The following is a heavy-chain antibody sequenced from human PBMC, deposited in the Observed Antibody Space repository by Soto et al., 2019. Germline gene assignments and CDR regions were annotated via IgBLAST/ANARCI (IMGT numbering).Heavy chain of an antibody. J-gene: IGHJ6*03. CDR3: AREGYNRGLNLGYYYYYMDV. V-gene: IGHV3-7*01. D-gene: IGHD6-19*01. CDR2: INQDGSEK. Sequence: EVQLVESGGGLVQPGGSLRLSCAASGFTFSSYWMSWVRQAPGKGLEWVANINQDGSEKYYVDSVKGRFTISRDNAKNSLYLQMNSLRAEDTAVYYCAREGYNRGLNLGYYYYYMDVWGEGTTVTVSS. CDR1: GFTFSSYW.